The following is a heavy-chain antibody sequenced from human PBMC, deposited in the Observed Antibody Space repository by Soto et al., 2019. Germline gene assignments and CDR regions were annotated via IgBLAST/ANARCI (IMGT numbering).Heavy chain of an antibody. D-gene: IGHD3-10*01. CDR1: GNTHTIYF. CDR2: INSVSGGA. CDR3: ARGGSYYAQ. Sequence: QVEMVQSGAGVKQPGASVRVSCKASGNTHTIYFIHWLRQAPGQGLEWMRWINSVSGGANYAPRVQGRVSKTRDTSAATAFMDLSGLRSDDTAVYYCARGGSYYAQWGQGTLVTVSS. V-gene: IGHV1-2*02. J-gene: IGHJ4*02.